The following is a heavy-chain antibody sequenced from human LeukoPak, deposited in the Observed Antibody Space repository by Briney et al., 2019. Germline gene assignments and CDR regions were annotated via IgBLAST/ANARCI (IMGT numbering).Heavy chain of an antibody. J-gene: IGHJ4*02. CDR2: ISRSSGII. CDR3: ARDGSYVVDY. Sequence: GGSLRLSCAASGFTLSSYNMHWVRQALGKGLEWVSYISRSSGIINYADSVKGRFSSSRDNAKNSLSLQMNSLRAEDTAVYYCARDGSYVVDYWGQGTLVTVSS. V-gene: IGHV3-48*04. CDR1: GFTLSSYN. D-gene: IGHD2-15*01.